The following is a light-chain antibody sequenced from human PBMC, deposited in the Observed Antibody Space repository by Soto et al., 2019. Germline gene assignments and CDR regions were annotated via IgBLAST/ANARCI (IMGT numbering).Light chain of an antibody. V-gene: IGLV2-14*01. CDR3: SSYTSINTGV. J-gene: IGLJ1*01. CDR2: EVS. CDR1: SNDVGGYKY. Sequence: QSALTQPASVSGSPGQSITISCTGSSNDVGGYKYVSWYQQYPGKAPKLMIYEVSNRPSGVSNRFSGSKSGNTASLTISGLQAEDEADYYCSSYTSINTGVFGTGTKVTVL.